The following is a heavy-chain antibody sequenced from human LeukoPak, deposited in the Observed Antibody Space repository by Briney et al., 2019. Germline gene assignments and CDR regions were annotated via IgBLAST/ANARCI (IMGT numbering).Heavy chain of an antibody. Sequence: PGGSLRLSCVASGFTFTNAWMTWVRQAPGKGLEWVGRIKSKAHGGTADYVASVEGRFIISRNDSEDTVYLQMNSLKIEDTGVYYCTTDKDFWGGYQDFWGQGVLVSVSS. CDR1: GFTFTNAW. CDR2: IKSKAHGGTA. D-gene: IGHD3-3*01. V-gene: IGHV3-15*01. J-gene: IGHJ4*02. CDR3: TTDKDFWGGYQDF.